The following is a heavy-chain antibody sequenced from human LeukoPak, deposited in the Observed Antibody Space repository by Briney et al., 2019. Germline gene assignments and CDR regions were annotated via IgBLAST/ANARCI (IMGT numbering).Heavy chain of an antibody. CDR2: ISSSSSYI. V-gene: IGHV3-21*01. CDR3: ARMSIAARPADY. CDR1: GFTFSNYC. D-gene: IGHD6-6*01. Sequence: GGSLRLSCAASGFTFSNYCMNWVRQAPGKGLEWVSSISSSSSYIYYADSVKGRFTISRDNAKNSLYLQMNSLRAEDTAVYYCARMSIAARPADYWGQGTLVTVSS. J-gene: IGHJ4*02.